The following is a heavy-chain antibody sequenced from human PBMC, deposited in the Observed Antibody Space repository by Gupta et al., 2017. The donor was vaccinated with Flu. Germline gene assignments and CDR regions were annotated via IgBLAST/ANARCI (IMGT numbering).Heavy chain of an antibody. CDR3: ARDVGTRNYYYGMDV. D-gene: IGHD1-1*01. V-gene: IGHV3-53*04. J-gene: IGHJ6*02. CDR1: GFTVSSNY. CDR2: IYSGGST. Sequence: EVQLVESGGGLVQPGGSLRLSCAASGFTVSSNYMSWVRQAPGKGLEWVSVIYSGGSTYYADSVKGRFTISRHNSKNTLYLQMNSLRAEDTAVYYCARDVGTRNYYYGMDVWGQGTTVTVSS.